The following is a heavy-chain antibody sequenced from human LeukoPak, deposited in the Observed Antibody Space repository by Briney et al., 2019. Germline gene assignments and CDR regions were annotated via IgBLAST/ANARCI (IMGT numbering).Heavy chain of an antibody. D-gene: IGHD2-21*02. J-gene: IGHJ4*02. CDR1: GYTFTSYD. CDR2: MNPHSGGT. V-gene: IGHV1-8*02. CDR3: ARGNTGVTG. Sequence: ASVKVSCKASGYTFTSYDINWVRQAPGQGLEWLGWMNPHSGGTGFAQKFQGRVTMTRDTSITTAYMELSSLRSEDTAVYYCARGNTGVTGWGQGTLVTVSS.